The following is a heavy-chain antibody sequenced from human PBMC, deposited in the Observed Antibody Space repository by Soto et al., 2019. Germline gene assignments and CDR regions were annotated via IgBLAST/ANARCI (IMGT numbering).Heavy chain of an antibody. Sequence: SETLSLTCTVSGGSISSSSYYWGWIRQPPGKGLEWIGNIYYGGSTYYNPSLKSRVTISVDTSKYQFSLKLSSVTAADTAVYYCARHSRTLRSCYLNWFDPWGQGTLVTVSS. J-gene: IGHJ5*02. V-gene: IGHV4-39*01. CDR2: IYYGGST. CDR1: GGSISSSSYY. CDR3: ARHSRTLRSCYLNWFDP. D-gene: IGHD3-10*01.